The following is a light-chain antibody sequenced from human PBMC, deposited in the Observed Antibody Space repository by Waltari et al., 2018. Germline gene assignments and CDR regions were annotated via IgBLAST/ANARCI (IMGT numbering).Light chain of an antibody. Sequence: ETVMTQSPGTLSVSPGESASLSCRISQSVYRNLAWYQHKHGLAPRLLIYAASTRATCVPASFSGSWSGTDFTLTISSLQSEDVAFYYCQHYNNWPTFGQGTKVEI. CDR2: AAS. J-gene: IGKJ2*01. V-gene: IGKV3-15*01. CDR1: QSVYRN. CDR3: QHYNNWPT.